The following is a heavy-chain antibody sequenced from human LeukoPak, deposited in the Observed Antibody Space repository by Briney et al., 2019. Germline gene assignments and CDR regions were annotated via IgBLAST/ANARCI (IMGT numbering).Heavy chain of an antibody. CDR1: GFTFSNYA. D-gene: IGHD2-2*01. J-gene: IGHJ4*02. CDR3: ARAMVVVVPAAM. V-gene: IGHV3-30-3*01. CDR2: ISYDGNSK. Sequence: PGRSLRLSCAASGFTFSNYAMHWVRQAPGKGLEWVAVISYDGNSKYYANSVEGRFTISRDNSKNTLYLQMNSLRAEDTAVYYCARAMVVVVPAAMWGQGTLVTVSS.